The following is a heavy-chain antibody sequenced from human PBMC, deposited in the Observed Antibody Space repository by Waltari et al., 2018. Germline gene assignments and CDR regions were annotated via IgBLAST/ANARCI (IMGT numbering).Heavy chain of an antibody. D-gene: IGHD3-22*01. Sequence: QVQLHESGPGLVKPSETLSLTCDVSGYSIRSVFYWCWIRQPTGKGLEWIGSVYHDGNTRFTASLQSRVTISVNTSKNQFALKLKSVTAADTAVYYCARGGPYAGSGYYYGPWEYWGQGTLVAVSS. CDR2: VYHDGNT. J-gene: IGHJ4*02. CDR1: GYSIRSVFY. CDR3: ARGGPYAGSGYYYGPWEY. V-gene: IGHV4-38-2*01.